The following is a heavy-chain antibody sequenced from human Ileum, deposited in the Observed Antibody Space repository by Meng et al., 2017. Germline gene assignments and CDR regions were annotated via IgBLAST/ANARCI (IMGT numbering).Heavy chain of an antibody. Sequence: GGGGGRPAGRGLGGMGESGQGGGACDSPSRKSRVTRSVDKSKSQFSLMLTSVTAADTAIYYCARHGGYSQDFWGQGTLVTVFS. D-gene: IGHD4-23*01. V-gene: IGHV4-4*02. CDR2: SGQGGGA. CDR3: ARHGGYSQDF. J-gene: IGHJ4*02.